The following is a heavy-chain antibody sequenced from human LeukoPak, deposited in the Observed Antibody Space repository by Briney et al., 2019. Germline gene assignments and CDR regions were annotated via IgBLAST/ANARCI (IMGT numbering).Heavy chain of an antibody. CDR2: IYASGST. CDR3: ARGRTPTTGDY. D-gene: IGHD1-26*01. Sequence: SETLSLTCTVSGDSISSYYWSWIRQPAGKGLEWLRRIYASGSTNYNPSLKSRVTMSVDTSKNQFSLKLSSVTAADTAVYYCARGRTPTTGDYWGQGTLVTVSS. CDR1: GDSISSYY. J-gene: IGHJ4*02. V-gene: IGHV4-4*07.